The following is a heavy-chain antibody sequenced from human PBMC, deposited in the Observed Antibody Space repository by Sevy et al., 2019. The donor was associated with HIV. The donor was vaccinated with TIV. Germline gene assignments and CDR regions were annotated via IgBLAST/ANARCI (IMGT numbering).Heavy chain of an antibody. J-gene: IGHJ6*02. CDR3: ARVRGYCSGGSCLPVYYYYGMDV. V-gene: IGHV7-4-1*02. CDR1: GYTLTSYA. CDR2: INTNTGNP. Sequence: ASVKVSCKASGYTLTSYAMNWVRQAPGQGLEWMGWINTNTGNPTYAQGFTGRFVFSLDTSVSTAYLQISSLKAEDTAVYYCARVRGYCSGGSCLPVYYYYGMDVWGQRTTVTVSS. D-gene: IGHD2-15*01.